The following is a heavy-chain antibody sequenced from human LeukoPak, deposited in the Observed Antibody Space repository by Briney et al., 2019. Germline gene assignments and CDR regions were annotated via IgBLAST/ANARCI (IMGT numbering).Heavy chain of an antibody. V-gene: IGHV4-34*01. CDR1: DGSFSGYY. CDR2: INYSGRT. J-gene: IGHJ2*01. D-gene: IGHD2-15*01. CDR3: ARVKFCIGGSCYPRSKNYWYFDL. Sequence: SETLSLTCVVSDGSFSGYYWSWIRQPPGKGLEWIGEINYSGRTNYNVSLMHRVSMSVGTSNNQFSLKLRSVTAADTAMYYCARVKFCIGGSCYPRSKNYWYFDLWDRGTLVTVSS.